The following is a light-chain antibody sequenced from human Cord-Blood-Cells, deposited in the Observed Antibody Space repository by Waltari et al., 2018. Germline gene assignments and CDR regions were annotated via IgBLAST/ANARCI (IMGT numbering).Light chain of an antibody. CDR3: SSYTSSSTRV. V-gene: IGLV2-14*03. CDR1: SSDVGGYNY. J-gene: IGLJ3*02. Sequence: QSALTQPASVSGSPGQSLTISCTGTSSDVGGYNYVPWYQQHPGKAPKLMIYDVSNLPSGVSNRFSGSKSGNTASLTISGLQAEDEADYYCSSYTSSSTRVFGGGTKLTVL. CDR2: DVS.